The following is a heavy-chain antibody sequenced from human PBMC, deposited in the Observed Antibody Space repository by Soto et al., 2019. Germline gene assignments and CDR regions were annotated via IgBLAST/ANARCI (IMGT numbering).Heavy chain of an antibody. D-gene: IGHD3-3*01. Sequence: QVQLVQSGAEVKKPGSSVKVSCKASGGTFSSYAISWVRQAPGQGLEWMGGIIPIFGTANYAQKFQGRVKITADESTSTAYRELSSLRSADTAVYYCARDKDRDTIFGVVHYWGQGTLVTVSS. J-gene: IGHJ4*02. CDR1: GGTFSSYA. CDR2: IIPIFGTA. CDR3: ARDKDRDTIFGVVHY. V-gene: IGHV1-69*01.